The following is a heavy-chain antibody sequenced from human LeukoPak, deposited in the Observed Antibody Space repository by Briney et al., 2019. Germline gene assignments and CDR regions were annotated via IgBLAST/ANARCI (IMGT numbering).Heavy chain of an antibody. CDR3: ARVPRNERGYYYDSSGYYRYYFDY. D-gene: IGHD3-22*01. V-gene: IGHV1-69*01. J-gene: IGHJ4*02. Sequence: GASVKVSCKASGGTFSSYAISWVRQAPGQGLEWMGGIIPIFGTANYAQKFQGRVTITADESTSTAYMELSSLRSEDTAVYYCARVPRNERGYYYDSSGYYRYYFDYWGQGTLVTVSS. CDR1: GGTFSSYA. CDR2: IIPIFGTA.